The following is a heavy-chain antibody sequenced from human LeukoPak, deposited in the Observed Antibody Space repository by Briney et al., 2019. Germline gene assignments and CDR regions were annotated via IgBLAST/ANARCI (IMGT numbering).Heavy chain of an antibody. CDR2: ISAYNGNT. V-gene: IGHV1-18*01. Sequence: GASVKVSCTASGYTFTSYGISWVRQAPGQGLEWMGWISAYNGNTNYAQKLQGRVTMTTDTSTSTAYMELRSLRSDDTAVYYCARPSQEWYDSSGYYLYYYYGMDVWGQGTTVTVSS. CDR1: GYTFTSYG. D-gene: IGHD3-22*01. CDR3: ARPSQEWYDSSGYYLYYYYGMDV. J-gene: IGHJ6*02.